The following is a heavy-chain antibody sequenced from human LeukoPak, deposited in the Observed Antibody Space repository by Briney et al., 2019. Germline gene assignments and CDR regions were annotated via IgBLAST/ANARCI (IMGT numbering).Heavy chain of an antibody. CDR3: ARDTAMKR. J-gene: IGHJ4*02. D-gene: IGHD5-18*01. CDR1: GGSISSSSYY. V-gene: IGHV4-39*07. Sequence: PSETLSLTCTVSGGSISSSSYYWGWIRQPPGKGLEWIGSIYYSGSTYYNPSLKSRVTISVDTSKNQFSLKLSSVTAADTAVYYCARDTAMKRWGQGTLVTVSS. CDR2: IYYSGST.